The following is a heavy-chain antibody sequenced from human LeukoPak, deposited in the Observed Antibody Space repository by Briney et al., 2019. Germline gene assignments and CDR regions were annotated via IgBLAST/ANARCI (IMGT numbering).Heavy chain of an antibody. Sequence: SETLSLTCTVSGYSISSGYYWGWIRQPPGKGLEWIGSIYHSGSTYYNPSLKSRVTISADTSKNQFSLKLSSVTAADTAVYYCARGGGPLKGFDIWGQGTMVTVSS. CDR2: IYHSGST. CDR3: ARGGGPLKGFDI. J-gene: IGHJ3*02. V-gene: IGHV4-38-2*02. D-gene: IGHD3-16*01. CDR1: GYSISSGYY.